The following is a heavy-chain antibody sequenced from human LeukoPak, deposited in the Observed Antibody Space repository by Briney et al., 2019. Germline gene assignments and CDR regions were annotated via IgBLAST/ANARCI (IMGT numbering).Heavy chain of an antibody. CDR2: IYYSGST. V-gene: IGHV4-39*07. CDR1: GGSISSSSYY. CDR3: ARRGGYGDYVSRAFDI. J-gene: IGHJ3*02. D-gene: IGHD4-17*01. Sequence: PSETLSLTCTVSGGSISSSSYYWGWIRQPPGKGLEWIGSIYYSGSTYYNPSLKSRVTISVDTSKNQFSLELSSVTAADTAVYYCARRGGYGDYVSRAFDIWGQGTMVTVSS.